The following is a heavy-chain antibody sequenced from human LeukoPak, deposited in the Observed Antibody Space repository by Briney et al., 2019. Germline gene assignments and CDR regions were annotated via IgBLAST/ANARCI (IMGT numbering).Heavy chain of an antibody. CDR1: GFTFSSYA. CDR3: ARGAGATRKIDY. V-gene: IGHV3-20*04. J-gene: IGHJ4*02. CDR2: INWNGGST. Sequence: PGGSLRLSCAASGFTFSSYAMSWVRQAPGKGLEWVSGINWNGGSTGYADSVKGRFTISRDNARNSLFLQMNSLRAEDTAVYYCARGAGATRKIDYWGQGTLVTVSS. D-gene: IGHD1-26*01.